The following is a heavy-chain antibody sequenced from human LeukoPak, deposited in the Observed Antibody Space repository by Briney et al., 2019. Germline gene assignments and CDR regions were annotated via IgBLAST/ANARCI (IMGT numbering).Heavy chain of an antibody. CDR3: AREGTVVPGFGY. CDR2: IYYSGST. J-gene: IGHJ4*02. V-gene: IGHV4-30-4*08. Sequence: SWVRQPPGKGLEWIGYIYYSGSTYYNPSLKSRVTISVDTSKNQFSLKLSSVTAADTAVYYCAREGTVVPGFGYWGQGTLVTVSS. D-gene: IGHD4-23*01.